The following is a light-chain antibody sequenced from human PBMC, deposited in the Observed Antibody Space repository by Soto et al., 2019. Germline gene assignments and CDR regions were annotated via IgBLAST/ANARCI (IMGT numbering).Light chain of an antibody. V-gene: IGKV1-27*01. CDR3: QKCKVAPFT. CDR1: QDIGNF. J-gene: IGKJ4*01. Sequence: IMMTQSPTSLYAFVGDRVTITCRASQDIGNFLAWYQQKPGKVPKLLIYAASTLQSGVPSRFIGSGSGTDFTLTISSLQHEDVATYYCQKCKVAPFTFGGGTKVDIK. CDR2: AAS.